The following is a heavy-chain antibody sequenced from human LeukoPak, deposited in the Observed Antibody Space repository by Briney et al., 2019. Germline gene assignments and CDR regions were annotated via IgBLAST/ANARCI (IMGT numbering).Heavy chain of an antibody. J-gene: IGHJ6*02. CDR2: IVVGSGNT. Sequence: SVKVSCKASGFTFTSSAMQWVRQARGQRLEWIGWIVVGSGNTDYAQKFQERVTITRDMSTSTAYMELSSLRSEDTAVYYCAADWGAGRWGHYYYGMDVWGPGTTVSVSS. CDR3: AADWGAGRWGHYYYGMDV. CDR1: GFTFTSSA. V-gene: IGHV1-58*02. D-gene: IGHD2-21*02.